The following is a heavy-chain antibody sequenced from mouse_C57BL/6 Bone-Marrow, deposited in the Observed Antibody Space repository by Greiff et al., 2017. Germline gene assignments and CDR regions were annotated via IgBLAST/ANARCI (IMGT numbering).Heavy chain of an antibody. J-gene: IGHJ3*01. Sequence: EVQVVESGGGLVKPGGSLKLSCAASGFTFSDYGMHWVRQAPEKGLEWVAYISSGSSTIYYADTVKGRFTISRDTAKNTLFLQMSSLRTEDTAMYYCARGGFAYWGQGTLVTVSA. V-gene: IGHV5-17*01. CDR2: ISSGSSTI. CDR1: GFTFSDYG. CDR3: ARGGFAY.